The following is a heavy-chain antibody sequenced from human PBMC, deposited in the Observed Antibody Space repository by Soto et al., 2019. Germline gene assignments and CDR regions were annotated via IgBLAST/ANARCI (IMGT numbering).Heavy chain of an antibody. J-gene: IGHJ6*01. CDR3: AREWANNTVIGGVTYRYYHGMEV. Sequence: QVQLVQSGAEVKKPGASVKVSCKASGYSFTTYYIQWVRHAPGHGPEWLGIINPSSGTTRYAQNFQGRVTLTRDTSTSTVYMELTGLRSEDSAVYYCAREWANNTVIGGVTYRYYHGMEVWGQGTTVTVSS. CDR1: GYSFTTYY. D-gene: IGHD3-16*01. V-gene: IGHV1-46*01. CDR2: INPSSGTT.